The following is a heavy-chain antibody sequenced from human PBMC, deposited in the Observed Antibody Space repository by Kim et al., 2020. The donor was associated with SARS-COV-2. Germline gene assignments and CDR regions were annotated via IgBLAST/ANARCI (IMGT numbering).Heavy chain of an antibody. D-gene: IGHD3-10*01. CDR3: AKDKLVGFWDLCNYFDS. CDR1: GFAFDDYA. Sequence: GGSLRLSCAASGFAFDDYAMHWVRQAPGKGLEWVSGISWNGAFIDYAASVKGRFTISRDNANNSLYLLMTILRPEDTAFYYCAKDKLVGFWDLCNYFDS. CDR2: ISWNGAFI. J-gene: IGHJ4*01. V-gene: IGHV3-9*01.